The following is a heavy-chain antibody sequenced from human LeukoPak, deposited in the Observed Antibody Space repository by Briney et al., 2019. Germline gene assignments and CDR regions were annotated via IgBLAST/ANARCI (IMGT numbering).Heavy chain of an antibody. V-gene: IGHV1-3*01. Sequence: ASVKVSCKASGYTFTSYAMHWVRQAPGQRLEWMGWINAGNGDTKYSQKFQGRVTITRDTSASTAYMELSSLRSEDTAVYYCARNRGPGEGYFDYWGQGTLVTVSS. J-gene: IGHJ4*02. CDR1: GYTFTSYA. CDR3: ARNRGPGEGYFDY. D-gene: IGHD1-14*01. CDR2: INAGNGDT.